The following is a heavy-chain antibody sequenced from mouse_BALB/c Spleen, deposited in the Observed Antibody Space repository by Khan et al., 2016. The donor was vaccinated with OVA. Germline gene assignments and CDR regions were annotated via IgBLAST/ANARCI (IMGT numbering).Heavy chain of an antibody. CDR2: INTYTGEP. CDR3: ARPPYFSYVMVY. J-gene: IGHJ4*01. Sequence: QVQLKQSGPELKKSGETVKISCKASGYTFTNYGMNWVKQAPGKGLKWMGWINTYTGEPTYADDFKGRFAFSLETSASTAYLQINNLKNEDTATYFCARPPYFSYVMVYWGQGTSVTVSS. CDR1: GYTFTNYG. D-gene: IGHD2-10*01. V-gene: IGHV9-3-1*01.